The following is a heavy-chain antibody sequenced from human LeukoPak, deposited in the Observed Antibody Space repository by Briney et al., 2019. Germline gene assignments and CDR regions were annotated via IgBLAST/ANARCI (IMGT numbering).Heavy chain of an antibody. V-gene: IGHV3-23*01. CDR3: AKLHLSRSGDY. CDR2: ISGSGGST. J-gene: IGHJ4*02. D-gene: IGHD3-10*01. Sequence: PSETLSLTCSVYGGSFNDYDWSWVRQAPGKGLEWVSAISGSGGSTYYADSVKGRFTISRDNSKNTLYLQMNSLRAEDTAVYYCAKLHLSRSGDYWGQGTLVTVSS. CDR1: GGSFNDYD.